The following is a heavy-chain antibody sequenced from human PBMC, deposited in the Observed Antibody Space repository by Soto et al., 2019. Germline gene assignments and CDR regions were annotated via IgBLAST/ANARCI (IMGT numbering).Heavy chain of an antibody. D-gene: IGHD1-20*01. CDR1: GFRFSTYD. J-gene: IGHJ4*02. CDR2: MSGSGSGT. CDR3: ARSGYNWNDGARGYFDY. V-gene: IGHV3-23*01. Sequence: DVQLLESGGGLVQPGGSLRLSCAASGFRFSTYDMSWVRQAPGKGLEWVSVMSGSGSGTYYADSVKGRFTISRDNSKNSLYLQMNSLRAEDTAVYYCARSGYNWNDGARGYFDYWGQGTLVTVSS.